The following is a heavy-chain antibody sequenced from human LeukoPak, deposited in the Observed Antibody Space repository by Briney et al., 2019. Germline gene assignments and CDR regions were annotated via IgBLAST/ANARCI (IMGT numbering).Heavy chain of an antibody. CDR1: GFTFSSYE. Sequence: PGGSLRLSCAASGFTFSSYEMNWVRQAPGKGLKGVSYISSSGNTIYYADSVKGRFTISRDNAKKSLYLQMNSLRAEDTAVYYCASKNSGSYYFDYWGQGTLVTVSS. CDR2: ISSSGNTI. J-gene: IGHJ4*02. V-gene: IGHV3-48*03. D-gene: IGHD1-26*01. CDR3: ASKNSGSYYFDY.